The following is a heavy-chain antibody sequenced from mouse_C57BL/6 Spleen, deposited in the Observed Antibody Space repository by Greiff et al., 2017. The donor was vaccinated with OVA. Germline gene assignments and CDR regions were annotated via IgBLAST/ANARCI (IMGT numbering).Heavy chain of an antibody. D-gene: IGHD2-5*01. CDR3: ASGYYSNYDYAMDY. J-gene: IGHJ4*01. V-gene: IGHV1-80*01. CDR2: IYPGDGDT. Sequence: VQVVESGAELVKPGASVKISCKASGYAFSSYWMNWVKQRPGKGLEWIGQIYPGDGDTNYNGKFKGKATLTADKASSTAYMHLSSLTSEDSAVYFCASGYYSNYDYAMDYWGQGTSVTVSS. CDR1: GYAFSSYW.